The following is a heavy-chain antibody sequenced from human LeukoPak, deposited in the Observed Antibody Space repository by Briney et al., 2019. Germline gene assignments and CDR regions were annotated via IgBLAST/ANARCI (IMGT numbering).Heavy chain of an antibody. CDR2: IYYSGST. J-gene: IGHJ4*02. V-gene: IGHV4-59*01. CDR3: ASGYYYDSSGYYSDY. Sequence: PSETLSLTCTVSGGSISSYYWSWIRQPPGKGLEWIGYIYYSGSTNYNPSLKSRVTISVDTSKNQFSLKLSSVTAADTAVYYCASGYYYDSSGYYSDYWGQGTLVTVSS. D-gene: IGHD3-22*01. CDR1: GGSISSYY.